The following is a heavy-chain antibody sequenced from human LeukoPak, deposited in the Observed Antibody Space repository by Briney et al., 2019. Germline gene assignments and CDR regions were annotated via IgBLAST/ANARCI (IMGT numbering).Heavy chain of an antibody. J-gene: IGHJ4*02. Sequence: ASVKVSCKVSGYTLTELSMHWVRQAPGNGLEWMGGFDPEDGETIYAQKFQGRVTMTEDTSTDTAYMELSSLRSEDTAVYYCATGGGFGERFDYWGQGTLVTVSS. V-gene: IGHV1-24*01. CDR1: GYTLTELS. CDR3: ATGGGFGERFDY. D-gene: IGHD3-10*01. CDR2: FDPEDGET.